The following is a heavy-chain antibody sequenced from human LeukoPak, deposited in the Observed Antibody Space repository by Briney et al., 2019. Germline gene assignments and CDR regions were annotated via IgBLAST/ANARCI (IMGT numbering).Heavy chain of an antibody. J-gene: IGHJ3*02. V-gene: IGHV4-4*07. CDR1: GGSISSYF. CDR2: IYTSGST. CDR3: AKSNGYGLIDI. D-gene: IGHD3-10*01. Sequence: SETLSLTCTVSGGSISSYFWSWIRQPAGKGLEWIGRIYTSGSTNYNPSLKSRVTMSVDTSKNQFSLNLRSVTAADTAVYYCAKSNGYGLIDIWGQGTMVTVSS.